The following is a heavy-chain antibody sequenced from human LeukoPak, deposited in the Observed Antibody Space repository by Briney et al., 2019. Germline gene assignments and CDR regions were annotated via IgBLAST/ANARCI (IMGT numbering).Heavy chain of an antibody. J-gene: IGHJ4*02. CDR1: GFTFSKAW. D-gene: IGHD4-17*01. Sequence: GGSLRLSCAASGFTFSKAWMSWVRQAPGKGLEWVGRIKSKIDGGTTDYAAPVKGRFTISRDDSKNTLYLQMNSLKTEDTAVYYCTTLTVVTTSYWGQGTLVTVSS. V-gene: IGHV3-15*01. CDR3: TTLTVVTTSY. CDR2: IKSKIDGGTT.